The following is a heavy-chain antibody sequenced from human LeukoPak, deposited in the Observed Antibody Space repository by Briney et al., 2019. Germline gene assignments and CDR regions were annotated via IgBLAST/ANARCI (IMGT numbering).Heavy chain of an antibody. V-gene: IGHV4-34*01. CDR3: ASFWSGPYYYYGMDV. CDR1: GGSFSGYY. J-gene: IGHJ6*02. D-gene: IGHD3-3*01. Sequence: PSETLSLTCAVYGGSFSGYYWSWIRQPPGKGLEWIGEINHSGSTNYNPSLKSRVTMSVDTSKNQFSLKLSSVTAADTAVYYCASFWSGPYYYYGMDVWGQGTTVTVSS. CDR2: INHSGST.